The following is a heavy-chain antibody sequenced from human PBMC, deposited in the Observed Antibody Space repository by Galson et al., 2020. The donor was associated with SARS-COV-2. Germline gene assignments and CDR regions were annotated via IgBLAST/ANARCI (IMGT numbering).Heavy chain of an antibody. CDR3: ARGLAVAGNRIWFDP. V-gene: IGHV4-31*03. D-gene: IGHD6-19*01. CDR2: IYYSGST. Sequence: SETLSLTCTVSGGSIISGCPYWTWIRQRPGEGLEWIGHIYYSGSTYYNPALKSRLSISVETSKNQFSLELRSVTAADKAIYYCARGLAVAGNRIWFDPGGRGSLVTVSS. CDR1: GGSIISGCPY. J-gene: IGHJ5*02.